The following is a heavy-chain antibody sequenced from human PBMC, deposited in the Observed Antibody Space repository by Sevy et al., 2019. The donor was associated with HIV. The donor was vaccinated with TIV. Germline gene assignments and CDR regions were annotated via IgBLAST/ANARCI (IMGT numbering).Heavy chain of an antibody. CDR1: GLIFSHYG. V-gene: IGHV3-30*02. CDR2: ISYDGSDT. D-gene: IGHD6-13*01. CDR3: AKNKAAAGTGGFDY. J-gene: IGHJ4*02. Sequence: GGSLRLSCAASGLIFSHYGMHWVRQAPGKGLEWVAFISYDGSDTYYVDSVKGRFSISRDNSKNTVYLQINSLRTEDTARYYCAKNKAAAGTGGFDYWGQGTLVTVSS.